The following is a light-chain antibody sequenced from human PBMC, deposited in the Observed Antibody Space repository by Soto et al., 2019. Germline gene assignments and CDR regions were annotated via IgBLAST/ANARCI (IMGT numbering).Light chain of an antibody. V-gene: IGKV3-20*01. CDR2: GAS. CDR1: QSVRSNY. J-gene: IGKJ2*01. Sequence: EIVLTQSPGTLSLSPGERATLSCRASQSVRSNYLAWYQQKPGQAPRLLIYGASSRATGIPDRFSGSGSGTDFPLTISRLEPEDFAVCYCQPYGSSAYTFGQGTTLEIK. CDR3: QPYGSSAYT.